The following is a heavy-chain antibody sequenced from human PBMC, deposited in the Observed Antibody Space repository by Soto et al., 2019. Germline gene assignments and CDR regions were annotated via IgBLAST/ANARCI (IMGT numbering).Heavy chain of an antibody. D-gene: IGHD3-22*01. CDR2: VSYDGSNK. J-gene: IGHJ4*02. Sequence: GGSLRLSCAASGFTFSSYGVHWVRQAPGKGLEWVASVSYDGSNKHYADSVKGRFTISRDNSRNSLDLQMNSLRAEDTAVYYCAKDTYYYDRSGYYTYDHWGQGTQVTVSS. V-gene: IGHV3-30*18. CDR1: GFTFSSYG. CDR3: AKDTYYYDRSGYYTYDH.